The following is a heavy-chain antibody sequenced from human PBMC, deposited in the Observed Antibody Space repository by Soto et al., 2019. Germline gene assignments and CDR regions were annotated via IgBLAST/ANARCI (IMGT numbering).Heavy chain of an antibody. CDR3: AVTPNCGRDCSAASYWYFDI. V-gene: IGHV3-23*01. CDR1: GLTFGNYA. CDR2: ISGDSGRT. D-gene: IGHD2-21*02. J-gene: IGHJ2*01. Sequence: EVQLLESGGGLVQPGGSVRHSCAASGLTFGNYAMSWVRQAPGKGLEWVSAISGDSGRTYYADSVKGRFTISRDNSKNTLYLQMNTLRAEDTAVYYCAVTPNCGRDCSAASYWYFDIWGRGTLVTVSS.